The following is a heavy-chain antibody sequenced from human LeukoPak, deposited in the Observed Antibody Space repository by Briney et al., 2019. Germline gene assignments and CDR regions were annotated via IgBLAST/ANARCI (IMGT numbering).Heavy chain of an antibody. Sequence: GGSLRLSCAASGFTFSSYSMNWVRQAPGKGLEWVSSISSSSSYIYYADSGKGRFTISRDNAKNSLYLQMNSLRAEDTAVYYCARDIPAEPYYYYGMDVWGQGTTVTVSS. V-gene: IGHV3-21*01. CDR1: GFTFSSYS. CDR3: ARDIPAEPYYYYGMDV. D-gene: IGHD2-2*01. CDR2: ISSSSSYI. J-gene: IGHJ6*02.